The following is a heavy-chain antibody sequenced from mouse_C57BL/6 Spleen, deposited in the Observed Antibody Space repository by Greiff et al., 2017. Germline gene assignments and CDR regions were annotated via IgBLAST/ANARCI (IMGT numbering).Heavy chain of an antibody. D-gene: IGHD1-1*02. CDR3: ASYDYDAMDY. J-gene: IGHJ4*01. V-gene: IGHV2-2*01. CDR1: GFSLTSYG. Sequence: VKLMESGPGLVQPSQSLSITCTVSGFSLTSYGVHWVRQSPGKGLEWLGVIWSGGSTDYNAAFISRLSISKDNSESQVFFKMNSLQADDTAIYYCASYDYDAMDYWGQGTSVTVSS. CDR2: IWSGGST.